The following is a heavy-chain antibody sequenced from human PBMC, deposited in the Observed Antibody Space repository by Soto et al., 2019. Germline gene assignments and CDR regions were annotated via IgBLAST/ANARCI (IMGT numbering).Heavy chain of an antibody. J-gene: IGHJ6*02. CDR3: ARGGYCSSTSCYTGYYGMDV. V-gene: IGHV3-30*03. D-gene: IGHD2-2*02. CDR2: ISNDGSNE. Sequence: LRLSCAGSGFTFRWFGMNWVRQAPGKGLEWVARISNDGSNEYYVDSVKGRFTISRDNAKNSLYLQMNSLRAEDTAVYYCARGGYCSSTSCYTGYYGMDVWGQGTTVTVSS. CDR1: GFTFRWFG.